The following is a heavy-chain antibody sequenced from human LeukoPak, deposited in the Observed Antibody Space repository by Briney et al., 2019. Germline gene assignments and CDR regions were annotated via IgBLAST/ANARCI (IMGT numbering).Heavy chain of an antibody. Sequence: GASVKVSCKASGYTFTNYGISWVRQAPGQGLEWMGWISAYNGNTHYAQNLQGRVTMTTDTSTSTAYMELKSLRSDDTAVYYCARGSITIFLAPLADYYWGQGTLVTVSS. D-gene: IGHD3-9*01. CDR1: GYTFTNYG. J-gene: IGHJ4*02. CDR3: ARGSITIFLAPLADYY. V-gene: IGHV1-18*01. CDR2: ISAYNGNT.